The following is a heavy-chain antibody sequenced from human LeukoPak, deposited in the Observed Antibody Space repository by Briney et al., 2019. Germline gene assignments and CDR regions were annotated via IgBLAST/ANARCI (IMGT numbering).Heavy chain of an antibody. J-gene: IGHJ4*02. D-gene: IGHD2-15*01. CDR3: STLVVVGSDY. Sequence: PGGSLRLSCAASGFTFSGSTMHWVRQASGKGLEWVGRIKSNIDGGTADYAAPVKGRFTIARDDSKNTVYLQMNSLKTEDTAVYYCSTLVVVGSDYWGQGTLVTVSS. V-gene: IGHV3-15*01. CDR2: IKSNIDGGTA. CDR1: GFTFSGST.